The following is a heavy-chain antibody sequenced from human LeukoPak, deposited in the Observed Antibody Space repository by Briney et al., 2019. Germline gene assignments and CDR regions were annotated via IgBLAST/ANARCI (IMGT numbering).Heavy chain of an antibody. CDR2: IYYSGST. CDR3: ARQYMYASFDY. Sequence: PSETLSLTCTVSGGSISSSSHYCGWIRQPPGKGLEWIGSIYYSGSTYYNPSLKSRVTISVDTSKNQFSLRLSSVTAADTAVYYCARQYMYASFDYWGQGALVTVSS. V-gene: IGHV4-39*07. D-gene: IGHD2-8*01. J-gene: IGHJ4*02. CDR1: GGSISSSSHY.